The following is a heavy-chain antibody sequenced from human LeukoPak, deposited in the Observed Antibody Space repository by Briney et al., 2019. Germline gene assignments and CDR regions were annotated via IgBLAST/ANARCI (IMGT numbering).Heavy chain of an antibody. J-gene: IGHJ4*02. D-gene: IGHD3-3*01. CDR3: AKEGLGFLEWLEGY. Sequence: GASVKVSCKASGYTFTGYYIHWVRQAPGQGLEWMGRINPNSGDTNYAQKFQGRVTMTRDTSISTAYMELTRLRSDDTAVYYCAKEGLGFLEWLEGYWGQGALVTVSS. V-gene: IGHV1-2*06. CDR1: GYTFTGYY. CDR2: INPNSGDT.